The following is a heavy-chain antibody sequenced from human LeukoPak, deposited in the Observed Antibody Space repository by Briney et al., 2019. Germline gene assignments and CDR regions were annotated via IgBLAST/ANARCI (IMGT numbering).Heavy chain of an antibody. J-gene: IGHJ4*02. D-gene: IGHD6-19*01. CDR2: TSGSGGDT. V-gene: IGHV3-23*01. Sequence: GGSLRLSCAASGFTFSRYAMSWVRQATGKGLEWVSATSGSGGDTYYADSVKGRFTISRDNCENTLYQQMINLRVEDTAVYYGAIPAGITVTGPDYWGQGTLVTVSS. CDR1: GFTFSRYA. CDR3: AIPAGITVTGPDY.